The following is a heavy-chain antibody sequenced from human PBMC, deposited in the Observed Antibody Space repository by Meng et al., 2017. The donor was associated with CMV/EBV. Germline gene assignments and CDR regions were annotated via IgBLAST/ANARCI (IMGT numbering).Heavy chain of an antibody. CDR1: GGTFSSYA. J-gene: IGHJ5*02. CDR3: ARNYESRGWYDP. CDR2: IIPILGIA. Sequence: SVKVSCKASGGTFSSYAISWVRQAPGQGLEWMGGIIPILGIANYAQKLQGRVTITADKSTSTAYMELSSLRSEDTAVYYCARNYESRGWYDPWGQGTLVTVSS. D-gene: IGHD3-22*01. V-gene: IGHV1-69*10.